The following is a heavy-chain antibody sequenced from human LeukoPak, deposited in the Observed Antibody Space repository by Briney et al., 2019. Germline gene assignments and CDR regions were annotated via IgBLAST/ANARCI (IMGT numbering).Heavy chain of an antibody. CDR2: IKPNSGNT. Sequence: GASVTVSCTASGYSSTDYYIYWVRQAPGQGLEWMGWIKPNSGNTNYVQKFEGRVTMTRDTSISTAYMELSSLRSDDTAVYYCATKKYSGSFYAFWGQGTLVTVSS. CDR3: ATKKYSGSFYAF. V-gene: IGHV1-2*02. D-gene: IGHD1-26*01. CDR1: GYSSTDYY. J-gene: IGHJ4*02.